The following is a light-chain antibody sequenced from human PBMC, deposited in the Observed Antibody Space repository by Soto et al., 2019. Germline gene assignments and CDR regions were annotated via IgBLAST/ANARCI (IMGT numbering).Light chain of an antibody. Sequence: EFVLTQSPGTLSLSPGEGATLSCRASQSLTNSFIAWYQQKPGQAPRLLIYDTSNRATGIPDRFSGSASGTDFTLTINRLEPEDFAVYYCQLYGISPHFGQGTRLEIK. V-gene: IGKV3-20*01. CDR1: QSLTNSF. J-gene: IGKJ5*01. CDR2: DTS. CDR3: QLYGISPH.